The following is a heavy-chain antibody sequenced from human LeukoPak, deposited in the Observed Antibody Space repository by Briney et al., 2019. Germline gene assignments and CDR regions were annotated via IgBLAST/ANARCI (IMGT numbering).Heavy chain of an antibody. CDR3: AKVGGDSSVGDDY. Sequence: GGSLRLSCAASGFTFSSYAMHWVRQAPGKGLEWVAAISYDGSNKYYADSVKGRFTVSGDSSKNTLYLQMNSLRAEDTAVYYCAKVGGDSSVGDDYWGQGTLVTVSS. CDR2: ISYDGSNK. D-gene: IGHD3-22*01. CDR1: GFTFSSYA. J-gene: IGHJ4*02. V-gene: IGHV3-30*04.